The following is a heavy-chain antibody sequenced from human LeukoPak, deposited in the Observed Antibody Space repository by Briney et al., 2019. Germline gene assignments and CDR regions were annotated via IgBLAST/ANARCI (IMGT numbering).Heavy chain of an antibody. D-gene: IGHD3-3*01. J-gene: IGHJ4*02. CDR1: GVTVSSNY. CDR3: YTIFGAVDDY. CDR2: IKQDGSEK. Sequence: PGGSLRLSCAASGVTVSSNYMSWVRPAPGKGLEWVANIKQDGSEKYYVDSVKGRFTISRDNAKNSLYLQMNSLRAEDTAVYYCYTIFGAVDDYWGQGTLVTVSS. V-gene: IGHV3-7*03.